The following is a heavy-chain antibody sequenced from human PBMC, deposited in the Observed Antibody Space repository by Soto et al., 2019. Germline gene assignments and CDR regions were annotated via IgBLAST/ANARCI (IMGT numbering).Heavy chain of an antibody. CDR2: IYYSGST. Sequence: QLQLQESGPGLVKPSETLSLTCTVSGGSISSSSYYWGWIRQPPGKGLEWIGSIYYSGSTYYNPSSKGRVTISVDTSKNQFSRKLSSVTAADTAVYYCAGGWVSVNWFDPWGQGTLVTVSS. D-gene: IGHD1-26*01. V-gene: IGHV4-39*01. CDR1: GGSISSSSYY. J-gene: IGHJ5*02. CDR3: AGGWVSVNWFDP.